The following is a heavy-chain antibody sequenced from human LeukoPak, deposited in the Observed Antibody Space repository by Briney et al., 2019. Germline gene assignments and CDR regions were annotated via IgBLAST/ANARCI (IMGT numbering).Heavy chain of an antibody. V-gene: IGHV1-2*02. Sequence: ASVKVSCKASGYTFTSYGISWVRQAPGQGLEWMGWINPNSGGTNYAQKFQGRVTMTRDTSISTAYMELSRLRSDDTAVYYCARWGYDFWSGYYTNWFDPWGQGTLVTVSS. CDR1: GYTFTSYG. CDR3: ARWGYDFWSGYYTNWFDP. CDR2: INPNSGGT. J-gene: IGHJ5*02. D-gene: IGHD3-3*01.